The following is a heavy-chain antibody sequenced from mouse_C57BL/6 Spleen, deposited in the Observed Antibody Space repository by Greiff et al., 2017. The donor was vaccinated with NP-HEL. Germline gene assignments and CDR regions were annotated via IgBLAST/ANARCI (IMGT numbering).Heavy chain of an antibody. CDR1: GYTFTDYE. CDR2: IDPETGGT. J-gene: IGHJ3*01. V-gene: IGHV1-15*01. Sequence: QVQLQQSGAELVRPGASVTLSCKASGYTFTDYEMHWVKQTPVHGLEWIGAIDPETGGTAYNQKFQGKAILTADKSSSTAYMEVRSLTSAVSAVYYCTRGVHPGRLAYWGQGTLVTVSA. CDR3: TRGVHPGRLAY.